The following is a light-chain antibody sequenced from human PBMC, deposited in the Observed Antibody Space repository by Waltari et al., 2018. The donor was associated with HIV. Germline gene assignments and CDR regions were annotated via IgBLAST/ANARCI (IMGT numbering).Light chain of an antibody. V-gene: IGKV1-13*02. Sequence: AIQLTQSPSSLSASVGDRVTIICRASEDISGALAWYQQKPGKPPRLLIHDASILESGVPSKFRGSWAGADFALTIISLQPEDFATYYCQQFKTYPLTFGGGTKVEIK. CDR2: DAS. J-gene: IGKJ4*01. CDR1: EDISGA. CDR3: QQFKTYPLT.